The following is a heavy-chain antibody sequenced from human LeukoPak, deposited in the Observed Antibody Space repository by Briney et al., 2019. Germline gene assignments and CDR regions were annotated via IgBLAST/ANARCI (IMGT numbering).Heavy chain of an antibody. D-gene: IGHD4-11*01. CDR1: GFTFSASA. Sequence: GGSLKLSCAASGFTFSASAMHWVRQTSGKGLEWVGRIRSKDKNYATACAASVTGRFTISRDDSKNTAYLQMNSLKTEDTAVYYCIRHTGDYWGQGTLVTVSS. CDR2: IRSKDKNYAT. J-gene: IGHJ4*02. V-gene: IGHV3-73*01. CDR3: IRHTGDY.